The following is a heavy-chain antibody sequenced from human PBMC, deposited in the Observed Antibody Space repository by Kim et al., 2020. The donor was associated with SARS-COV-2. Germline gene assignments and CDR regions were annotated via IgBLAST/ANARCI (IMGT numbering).Heavy chain of an antibody. V-gene: IGHV4-39*07. CDR3: ATRGYSYGYRQDAFDI. J-gene: IGHJ3*02. CDR1: GGSISSSSYY. D-gene: IGHD5-18*01. Sequence: SETLSLTCTVAGGSISSSSYYWGWIRQPPGKGLEWIGSIYYSGSTYYNPSLKSRVTISVDTSKNQFSLKLSSVTAADTAVYYCATRGYSYGYRQDAFDIWGQGTIVTVSS. CDR2: IYYSGST.